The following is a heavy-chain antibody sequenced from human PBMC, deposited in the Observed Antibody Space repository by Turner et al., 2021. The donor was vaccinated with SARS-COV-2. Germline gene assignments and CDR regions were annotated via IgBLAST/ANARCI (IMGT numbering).Heavy chain of an antibody. V-gene: IGHV4-39*01. Sequence: QLQLQESGPGLMKSSETLSLTCTVSGGSVRSSSYYWGWIRQPPGKGLEWIGNPYYKESTYYNPSLKSRVTISVDTSKNQFSLNLNSVTAADTAMYYCASHRVGATIYYDYGMDVWGQGATVTVSS. CDR3: ASHRVGATIYYDYGMDV. CDR2: PYYKEST. D-gene: IGHD1-26*01. J-gene: IGHJ6*02. CDR1: GGSVRSSSYY.